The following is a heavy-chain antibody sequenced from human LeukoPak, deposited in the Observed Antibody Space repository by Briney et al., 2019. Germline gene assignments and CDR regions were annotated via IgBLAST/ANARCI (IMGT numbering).Heavy chain of an antibody. D-gene: IGHD6-13*01. CDR1: GYSISSGYY. J-gene: IGHJ5*02. Sequence: SETLSLTCSVSGYSISSGYYWDWIRQPPGKGLEWIASIYHSGKSYYNPSLESRVTISVDTSKNQISLKLRSVTAADTAVYYCARRKKRVSWFDPWGQGTLVTVSS. CDR3: ARRKKRVSWFDP. V-gene: IGHV4-38-2*02. CDR2: IYHSGKS.